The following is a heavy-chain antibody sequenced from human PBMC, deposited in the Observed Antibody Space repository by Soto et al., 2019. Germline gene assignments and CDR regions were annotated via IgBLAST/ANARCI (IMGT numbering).Heavy chain of an antibody. V-gene: IGHV1-69*01. D-gene: IGHD2-2*01. J-gene: IGHJ6*02. CDR3: ARSQGSSTSLEIYYYYYYGMDV. Sequence: QVQLVQSGAEVKKPESSVKVSCKASGGTFGSYAISRVRQAPGQGLEWMGGIIPIPGTANYAQKFQGRVTIAADESTSTAYMELSSLRSEDTAVYYCARSQGSSTSLEIYYYYYYGMDVWGQGTTVTVSS. CDR1: GGTFGSYA. CDR2: IIPIPGTA.